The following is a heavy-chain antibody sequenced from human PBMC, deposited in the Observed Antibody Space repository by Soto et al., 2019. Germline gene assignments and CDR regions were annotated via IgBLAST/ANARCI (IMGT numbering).Heavy chain of an antibody. J-gene: IGHJ4*02. CDR1: GFTFTRYS. V-gene: IGHV3-21*06. Sequence: GGSLRLSCAASGFTFTRYSMNWVRQAPGKGLEWVSSISSTTNYIYYGDSMKGRFTISRDNAENSLYLEMNSLRAEDTAVYYCARESEDLTSNFDYWGQGTLVTASS. CDR3: ARESEDLTSNFDY. CDR2: ISSTTNYI.